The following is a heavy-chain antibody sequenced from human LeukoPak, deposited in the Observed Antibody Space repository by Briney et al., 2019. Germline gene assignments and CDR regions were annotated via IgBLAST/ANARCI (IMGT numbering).Heavy chain of an antibody. Sequence: GGSLRLSCAASGFSFSSYSMNWVRQAPGKGLEWVSYISHTGSTMSYADSVKGRFTISRDNARNSLYLQMNSLRAEDTAVYYCAIPPLSGTGSSRPLAEMDVWGQGTTVTASS. V-gene: IGHV3-48*04. D-gene: IGHD3-10*01. CDR2: ISHTGSTM. CDR1: GFSFSSYS. CDR3: AIPPLSGTGSSRPLAEMDV. J-gene: IGHJ6*02.